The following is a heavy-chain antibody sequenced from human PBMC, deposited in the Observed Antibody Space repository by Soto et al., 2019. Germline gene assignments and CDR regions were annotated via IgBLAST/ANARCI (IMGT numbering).Heavy chain of an antibody. J-gene: IGHJ4*02. Sequence: GGSLRLSCAASGFTFSSYEMNWVRQAPGKGLEWVSYISSIGSTIYYADSLKGRFTISRNNAKNTLYMQMNGLRTEDTAVYYCARGTGKKGEPKTPFDYWGQGTLVTVSS. D-gene: IGHD3-16*01. CDR1: GFTFSSYE. CDR2: ISSIGSTI. CDR3: ARGTGKKGEPKTPFDY. V-gene: IGHV3-48*03.